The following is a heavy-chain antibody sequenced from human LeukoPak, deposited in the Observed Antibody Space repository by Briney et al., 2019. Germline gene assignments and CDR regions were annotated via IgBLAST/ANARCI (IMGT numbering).Heavy chain of an antibody. V-gene: IGHV5-51*01. CDR1: GFTFSAYW. CDR2: INPADSGT. J-gene: IGHJ5*01. Sequence: KTGAPLQTSSKASGFTFSAYWSGGGRQMPGKGVGGLGIINPADSGTGYSQSFEGEVTISADTCINTAYLQWRSLKASDTAIYYCVRRWWGSDYMPKYNWFFAWG. D-gene: IGHD4-11*01. CDR3: VRRWWGSDYMPKYNWFFA.